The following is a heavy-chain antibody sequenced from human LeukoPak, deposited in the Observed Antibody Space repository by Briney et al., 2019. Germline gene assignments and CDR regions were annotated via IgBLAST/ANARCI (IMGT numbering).Heavy chain of an antibody. CDR2: ISSSGSTI. CDR3: AREYGIVVVPAASPGESYYYYYMDV. J-gene: IGHJ6*03. D-gene: IGHD2-2*01. CDR1: GFTFSDYY. V-gene: IGHV3-11*04. Sequence: GGSLRLSCAASGFTFSDYYMSWIRQAPGKGLEWVSYISSSGSTIYYADSVKGRFTISRDNAKNSLYLQMNSLRAEDTAVYYCAREYGIVVVPAASPGESYYYYYMDVWGEGTTVTVSS.